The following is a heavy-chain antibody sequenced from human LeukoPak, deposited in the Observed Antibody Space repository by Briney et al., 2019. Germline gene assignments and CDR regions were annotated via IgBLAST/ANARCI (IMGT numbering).Heavy chain of an antibody. J-gene: IGHJ5*02. CDR2: IYYSGST. D-gene: IGHD2-15*01. CDR1: GGSISSSSYY. CDR3: AIVVVVAAKHWFDP. Sequence: PSETLSLTCTVSGGSISSSSYYWGWIRQPPGKGLEWIGSIYYSGSTYYNPSLKSRVTISVDTSKNQFSLKLSPVTAADTAVYYCAIVVVVAAKHWFDPWGQGTLVTVSS. V-gene: IGHV4-39*01.